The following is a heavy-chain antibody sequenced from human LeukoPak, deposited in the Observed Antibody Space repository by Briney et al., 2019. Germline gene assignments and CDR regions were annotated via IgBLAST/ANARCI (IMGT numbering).Heavy chain of an antibody. D-gene: IGHD5-12*01. CDR2: IKQDGSEK. Sequence: GGSLRLSCAASGFTFSSYWMSWVRQAPGKGLEWVANIKQDGSEKYYVDSVRGRFTISRDNAKNSLYLQMSSLRVEDTAVYHCARGITSGPRRYDVRNFDYWGQGTPVTVSS. V-gene: IGHV3-7*01. CDR3: ARGITSGPRRYDVRNFDY. J-gene: IGHJ4*02. CDR1: GFTFSSYW.